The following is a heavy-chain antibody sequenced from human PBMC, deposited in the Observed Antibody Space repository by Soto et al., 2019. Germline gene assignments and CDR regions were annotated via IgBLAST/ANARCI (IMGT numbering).Heavy chain of an antibody. Sequence: QVHLQESGPGLVRPSETLSLTCTVSGGSVDSGTYHWTWVRQPPGKRLEWIGYIPNSGNTNYQHSLNSRVTRSLDKPKKQFPQRLGSVTAAGSAGYHCASDYRVTAIIGVVINHAMDVWGQATTVTVSS. CDR2: IPNSGNT. CDR1: GGSVDSGTYH. J-gene: IGHJ6*02. V-gene: IGHV4-61*01. D-gene: IGHD3-3*01. CDR3: ASDYRVTAIIGVVINHAMDV.